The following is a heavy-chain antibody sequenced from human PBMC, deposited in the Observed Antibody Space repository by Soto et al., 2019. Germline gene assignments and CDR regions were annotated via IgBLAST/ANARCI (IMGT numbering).Heavy chain of an antibody. CDR2: ISYDGSNK. CDR1: GFTFSSYG. CDR3: AKDNSDSSGYNQFSFES. J-gene: IGHJ4*02. V-gene: IGHV3-30*18. Sequence: SLRLSCAASGFTFSSYGMHWVRQAPGKGLEWVAVISYDGSNKFYADSVKGRFTISRDSSKSTLYLQMNSLRAEDTALYYCAKDNSDSSGYNQFSFESWGQGTLVTVSS. D-gene: IGHD3-22*01.